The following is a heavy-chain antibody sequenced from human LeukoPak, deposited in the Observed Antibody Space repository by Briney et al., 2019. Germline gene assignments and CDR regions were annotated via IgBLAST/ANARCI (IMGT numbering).Heavy chain of an antibody. CDR3: ASSGHGHYYFDF. J-gene: IGHJ4*02. CDR2: ITSDGSDT. D-gene: IGHD3-10*01. V-gene: IGHV3-74*01. CDR1: GVTLTNYW. Sequence: GGSLRLSCAASGVTLTNYWMHWVRQVPGKGLVWVSRITSDGSDTRYADPVKGRFTISRDNAKNTLYLQMNSLRVEDTALYFCASSGHGHYYFDFWGQGTLVTVSS.